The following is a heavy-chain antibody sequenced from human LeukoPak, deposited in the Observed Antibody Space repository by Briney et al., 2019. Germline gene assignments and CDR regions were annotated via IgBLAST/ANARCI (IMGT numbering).Heavy chain of an antibody. CDR2: IKTDGSQI. D-gene: IGHD3-22*01. CDR1: GFNFSTYG. J-gene: IGHJ4*02. V-gene: IGHV3-7*03. CDR3: AKDPHYYYDSSGYWDY. Sequence: GETLRLSCAASGFNFSTYGMSWVRQAPGKGLEWVANIKTDGSQIYYVDSVKGRFTISRDNSKNTLYLQMNSLRAEDTAVYYCAKDPHYYYDSSGYWDYWGQGTLVTVSS.